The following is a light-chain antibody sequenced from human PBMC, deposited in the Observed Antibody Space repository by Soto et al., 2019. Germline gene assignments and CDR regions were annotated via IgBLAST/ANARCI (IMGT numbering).Light chain of an antibody. J-gene: IGKJ2*01. CDR3: QQYGGSPRT. CDR1: QSISNY. Sequence: EIVLTQSPGTLSLSPGERATLSCRASQSISNYLAWYQQRPGQSPRLLIYAASSRATAVPDRFSGGGSATDFTLTVSRLEPEDFAVYYCQQYGGSPRTFGQGTKLEIK. CDR2: AAS. V-gene: IGKV3-20*01.